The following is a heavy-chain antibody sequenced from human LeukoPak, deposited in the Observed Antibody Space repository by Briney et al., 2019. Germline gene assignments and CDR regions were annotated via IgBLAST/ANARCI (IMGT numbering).Heavy chain of an antibody. V-gene: IGHV5-51*01. J-gene: IGHJ4*02. Sequence: GESLKISCKASGYIFTNYWIGWVRHMPGKGLEWIGIIYPGDSDTRNSPSFQGEVTISADKFISTAYLQWSSLKASDTAMYYCARQSQLWLDGVDYSGQGTLVTVSS. CDR2: IYPGDSDT. D-gene: IGHD5-18*01. CDR1: GYIFTNYW. CDR3: ARQSQLWLDGVDY.